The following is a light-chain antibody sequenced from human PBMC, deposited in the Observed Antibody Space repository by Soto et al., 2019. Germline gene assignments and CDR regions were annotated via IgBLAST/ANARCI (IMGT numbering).Light chain of an antibody. CDR3: QEYNARPPGT. J-gene: IGKJ1*01. Sequence: EIVMTQSPATLSVSSGEGVTLSCRASQSVKNHLAWYQHKPGQSPRLLIYDASTRATGVPARFSAGGSGTEFTLVISSLQSEDAAVYFCQEYNARPPGTFGQGTK. V-gene: IGKV3D-15*01. CDR2: DAS. CDR1: QSVKNH.